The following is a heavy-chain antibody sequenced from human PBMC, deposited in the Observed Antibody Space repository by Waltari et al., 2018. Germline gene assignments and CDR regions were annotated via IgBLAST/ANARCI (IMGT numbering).Heavy chain of an antibody. Sequence: QVQLQESGPGLVKPSETLSLTCPVSGGSMSNNYWNWIRPPAGKGLEYIGRVFTSGRTNYTPSLNSRVTMSIDTSKGQFSLELTSVTAADTAIYYCARAQERRDAFDFWGKGTMVTVSS. D-gene: IGHD1-1*01. CDR3: ARAQERRDAFDF. V-gene: IGHV4-4*07. CDR1: GGSMSNNY. J-gene: IGHJ3*01. CDR2: VFTSGRT.